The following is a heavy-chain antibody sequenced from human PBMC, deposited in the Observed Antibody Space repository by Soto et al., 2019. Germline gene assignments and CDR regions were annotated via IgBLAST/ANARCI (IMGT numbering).Heavy chain of an antibody. V-gene: IGHV3-23*01. Sequence: LRLSCAASGFTFSSYAMSWVRQAPGKGLEWVSAISGSGGSTYYADSVKGRFTISRDNSKNTLYLQMNSLRAEDTAVYYCAKDTFFGSYYGYFDYWGQGTLVTVSS. CDR2: ISGSGGST. J-gene: IGHJ4*02. CDR1: GFTFSSYA. D-gene: IGHD1-26*01. CDR3: AKDTFFGSYYGYFDY.